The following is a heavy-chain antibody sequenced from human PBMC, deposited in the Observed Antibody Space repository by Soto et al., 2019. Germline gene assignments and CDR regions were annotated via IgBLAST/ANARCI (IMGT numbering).Heavy chain of an antibody. CDR1: GFTFSSYA. CDR3: AKGSASPLYSSSKMFDP. V-gene: IGHV3-23*01. Sequence: GGSLRLSCAASGFTFSSYAMSWVRQAPGKGLEWVSAISGSGGSTNYADSVKGRFTVSRDNSKNTLYLQMNSLRTEDTAVYSCAKGSASPLYSSSKMFDPWGQGTLVTVSS. J-gene: IGHJ5*02. CDR2: ISGSGGST. D-gene: IGHD6-13*01.